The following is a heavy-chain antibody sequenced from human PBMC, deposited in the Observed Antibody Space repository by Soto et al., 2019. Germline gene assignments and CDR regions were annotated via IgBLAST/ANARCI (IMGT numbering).Heavy chain of an antibody. CDR3: AREIYGSGSYYNMHVAQYYFDY. V-gene: IGHV4-31*03. J-gene: IGHJ4*02. D-gene: IGHD3-10*01. Sequence: SETLSLTCTVSGCSISSGGYYWSWIRQHPGKGLEWIGYIYYSGSTYYNPSLKSRVTISVDTSKNQFSLKLSSVTAADTAVYYCAREIYGSGSYYNMHVAQYYFDYWGQGTLVTVSS. CDR1: GCSISSGGYY. CDR2: IYYSGST.